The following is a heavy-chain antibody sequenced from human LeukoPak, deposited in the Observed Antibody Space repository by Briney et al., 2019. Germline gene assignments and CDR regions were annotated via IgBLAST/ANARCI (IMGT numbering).Heavy chain of an antibody. CDR2: INTNTGNP. V-gene: IGHV7-4-1*02. CDR1: GYTFTSYG. Sequence: ASVKVSCKASGYTFTSYGMNWVRQAPGQGLEWMGWINTNTGNPTYAQAFTGRFVFSLDTSVSTAYLQISSLKPEDTAVYYCARESFTSGWYYYGMDVWGQGTTDTVSS. CDR3: ARESFTSGWYYYGMDV. J-gene: IGHJ6*02. D-gene: IGHD6-19*01.